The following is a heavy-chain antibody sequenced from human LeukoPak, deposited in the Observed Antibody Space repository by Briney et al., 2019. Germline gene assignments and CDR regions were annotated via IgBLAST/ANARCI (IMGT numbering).Heavy chain of an antibody. V-gene: IGHV4-59*01. CDR1: GGSFSGYY. D-gene: IGHD6-13*01. CDR2: VFNGGNT. CDR3: ATRPAGSTWYGVFDY. J-gene: IGHJ4*02. Sequence: SETLSLTCAVYGGSFSGYYWSWIRQPPGKGLEWIGYVFNGGNTNYNPSLKSRVTMSVDTSRDQFSLRLSSVTAADTAIYYCATRPAGSTWYGVFDYWSQGTLVTVSS.